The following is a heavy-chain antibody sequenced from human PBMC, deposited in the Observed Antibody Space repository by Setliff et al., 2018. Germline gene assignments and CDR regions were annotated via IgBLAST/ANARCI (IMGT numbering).Heavy chain of an antibody. J-gene: IGHJ4*02. CDR3: ARVLAADTYHDF. Sequence: GASVKVSCKASGYTFSSYAISWVRQAPGQGLEWLGWINPASGTTKFAQKFQGRVTVTSDTSINTAYMQLSGLTSDDTAVYYCARVLAADTYHDFWGQGTLVTVSS. CDR2: INPASGTT. D-gene: IGHD3-3*02. CDR1: GYTFSSYA. V-gene: IGHV1-2*02.